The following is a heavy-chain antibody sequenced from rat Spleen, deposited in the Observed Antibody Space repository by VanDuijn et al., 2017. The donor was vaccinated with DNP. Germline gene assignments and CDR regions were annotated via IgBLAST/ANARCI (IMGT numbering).Heavy chain of an antibody. CDR1: GFTFSNYD. D-gene: IGHD1-11*01. V-gene: IGHV2S12*01. Sequence: VKLVESGGGPVQPGRSLKLSCVASGFTFSNYDMAWVRQAPTKGLEWIAAMSSGGSTYYNSALKSRLSISRDTSKSQVFLKLNSLQTEDIATYYCARGNYGGYDYWGQGVMVTVSS. CDR2: MSSGGST. CDR3: ARGNYGGYDY. J-gene: IGHJ2*01.